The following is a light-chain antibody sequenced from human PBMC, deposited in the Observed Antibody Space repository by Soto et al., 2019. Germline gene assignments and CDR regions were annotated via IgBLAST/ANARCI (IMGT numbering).Light chain of an antibody. CDR1: QSISSY. J-gene: IGKJ5*01. CDR3: QQYDHLPPRT. Sequence: DIQMTQSPSSVSASVGDRVSITCRASQSISSYLNWYQQKPGEAPKLLIYDASNLKTGVPSRFSGSASGTDFTFIISSLQPEDIATFYCQQYDHLPPRTFGQGTRLEIK. V-gene: IGKV1-33*01. CDR2: DAS.